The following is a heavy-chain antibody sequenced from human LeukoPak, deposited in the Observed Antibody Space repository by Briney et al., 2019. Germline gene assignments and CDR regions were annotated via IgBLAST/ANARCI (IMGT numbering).Heavy chain of an antibody. CDR2: ISYDGSNK. J-gene: IGHJ4*02. CDR1: GFTFSSYA. CDR3: ARDPSLHYFDY. V-gene: IGHV3-30-3*01. Sequence: GKSLRLSCAASGFTFSSYAMHWVRQASGKGLEWVAVISYDGSNKYYADSVKGRFTISRDNSKNTLYLQMNSLRAEDTAVYYCARDPSLHYFDYWGQGTLVTVSS.